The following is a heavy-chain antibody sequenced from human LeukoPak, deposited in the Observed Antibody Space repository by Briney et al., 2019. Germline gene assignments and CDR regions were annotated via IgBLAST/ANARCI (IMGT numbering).Heavy chain of an antibody. J-gene: IGHJ4*01. CDR3: ARHRDYYDT. D-gene: IGHD3-22*01. CDR2: IYSSGSA. V-gene: IGHV4-59*08. Sequence: SETLSLTCTVSGASINNNFWTWIRQPPGKGLEWIGYIYSSGSANYNPSLKSRVIISGDTSKNQISLNLTSVTAADTAVYSCARHRDYYDTWGHGTLVTVSS. CDR1: GASINNNF.